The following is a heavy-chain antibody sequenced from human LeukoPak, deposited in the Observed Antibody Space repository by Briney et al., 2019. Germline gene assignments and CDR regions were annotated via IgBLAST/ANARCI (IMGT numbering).Heavy chain of an antibody. Sequence: PGGSLRLSCAASGLTFTSYGMHWVRKAPGKGLEWVAFIWFYGTDRYYADSVKGRFTISRDNSKNTLYLQMSSLRPEDTAIYYCAKARSHSGYEPFDDWGQGTLVTVSS. D-gene: IGHD5-12*01. J-gene: IGHJ4*02. CDR2: IWFYGTDR. CDR3: AKARSHSGYEPFDD. CDR1: GLTFTSYG. V-gene: IGHV3-30*02.